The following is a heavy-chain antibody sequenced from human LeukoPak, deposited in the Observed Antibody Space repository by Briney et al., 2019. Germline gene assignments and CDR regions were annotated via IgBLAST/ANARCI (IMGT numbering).Heavy chain of an antibody. J-gene: IGHJ6*03. V-gene: IGHV4-39*07. CDR2: IYYSGST. D-gene: IGHD4-11*01. Sequence: SETLSLTCTVSGGSISSSSYYWGWIRQPPGKGLEWIGSIYYSGSTYYNPSLKSRVTISVDTSKNQFSLKLSSVTAADTAVYYCARDNVDYTAGYYYYYMDVWGKGTTVTVSS. CDR1: GGSISSSSYY. CDR3: ARDNVDYTAGYYYYYMDV.